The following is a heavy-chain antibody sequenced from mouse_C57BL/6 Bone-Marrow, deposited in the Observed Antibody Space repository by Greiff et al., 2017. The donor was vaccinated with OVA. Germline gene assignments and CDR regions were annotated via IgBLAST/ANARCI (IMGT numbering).Heavy chain of an antibody. CDR3: ARITTGYYFDY. D-gene: IGHD1-1*01. CDR1: GYTFTSYW. V-gene: IGHV1-7*01. Sequence: QVQLKQSGAELAKPGASVKMSCKASGYTFTSYWMHWVKQRPGQGLEWIGYINPSTGYTEYNQKFKDKATLTADKSSSTAYMQLSSLTSEDSAVYYCARITTGYYFDYWGQGTTLTVSS. J-gene: IGHJ2*01. CDR2: INPSTGYT.